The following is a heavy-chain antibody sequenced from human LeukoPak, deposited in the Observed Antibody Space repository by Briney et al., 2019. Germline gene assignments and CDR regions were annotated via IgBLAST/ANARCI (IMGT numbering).Heavy chain of an antibody. CDR2: IIPIFGTA. J-gene: IGHJ3*02. CDR1: GGTFSSYA. D-gene: IGHD4-17*01. CDR3: ARVRLHGDYVNAFDI. Sequence: GASVKVSCKASGGTFSSYAISWVRQAPGQGLEWMGRIIPIFGTANCAQKFQGRVTITTDESTSTAYMELSSLRSEDTAVYYCARVRLHGDYVNAFDIWGQGTMVTVSS. V-gene: IGHV1-69*05.